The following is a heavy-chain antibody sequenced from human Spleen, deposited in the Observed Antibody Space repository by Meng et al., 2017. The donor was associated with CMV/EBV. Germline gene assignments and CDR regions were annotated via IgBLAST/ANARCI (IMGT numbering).Heavy chain of an antibody. CDR1: GFTFSSYW. Sequence: GGSLRLSCAASGFTFSSYWMHWVRQTPGKGLVWVSHIVSDGSSTTYADSVKGRFTISRDNAKNMLYLQMNSLRAEDTAVYYCAKDPRGSITGTTGYFDYWGQGTLVTVSS. CDR3: AKDPRGSITGTTGYFDY. V-gene: IGHV3-74*01. D-gene: IGHD1-20*01. J-gene: IGHJ4*02. CDR2: IVSDGSST.